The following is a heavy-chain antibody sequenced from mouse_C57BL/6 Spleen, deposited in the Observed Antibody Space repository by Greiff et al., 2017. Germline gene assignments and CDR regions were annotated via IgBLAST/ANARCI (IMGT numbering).Heavy chain of an antibody. J-gene: IGHJ2*01. D-gene: IGHD1-1*01. CDR3: ARAYSSDDFDG. CDR2: INPGSGGT. V-gene: IGHV1-54*01. CDR1: GYAFTNYL. Sequence: QVQLQQSGAELVRPGTSVKVSCKASGYAFTNYLIEWVKQRPGQGLEWIGVINPGSGGTNYNEKFKGKATLTADKSSSTAYMQLSSLTSEDSAVYFCARAYSSDDFDGWGQDTTLTVSS.